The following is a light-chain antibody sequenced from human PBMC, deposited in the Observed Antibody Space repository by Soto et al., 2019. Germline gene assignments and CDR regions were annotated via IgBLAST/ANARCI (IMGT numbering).Light chain of an antibody. Sequence: QSALTQPASVPGSPGQSITISCTGTSSDVGGYNDVSWYLQHPDRDPKLIISDVSNRPSGISNRFSGSNSDNTAYLANSGLHSEDEADYYCSSYTHGNTGVFGSGTKLTVL. J-gene: IGLJ3*02. CDR3: SSYTHGNTGV. V-gene: IGLV2-14*03. CDR2: DVS. CDR1: SSDVGGYND.